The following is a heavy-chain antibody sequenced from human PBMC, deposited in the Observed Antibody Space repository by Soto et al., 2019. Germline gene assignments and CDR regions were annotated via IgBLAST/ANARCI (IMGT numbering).Heavy chain of an antibody. V-gene: IGHV4-59*01. Sequence: QALLQESGPALVKPSETMTLTCTVSGASIGSYYWTWIRQSPGKRLEWVGYVRHSGDGYHPSLKSRVTISSDTSKNQVSLKMTNVTAADTAFYYCARGGPGDAFDVLGQGTFVVVS. CDR1: GASIGSYY. CDR3: ARGGPGDAFDV. CDR2: VRHSGD. J-gene: IGHJ3*01.